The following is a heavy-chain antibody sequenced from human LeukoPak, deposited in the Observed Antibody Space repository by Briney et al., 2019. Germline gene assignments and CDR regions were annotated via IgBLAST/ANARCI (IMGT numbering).Heavy chain of an antibody. CDR2: IKRDGSGT. V-gene: IGHV3-74*01. D-gene: IGHD1-26*01. J-gene: IGHJ4*02. CDR3: AKDKLVTRLFDY. Sequence: GGSLRLSCAASGFTFSFNSMHWVRQGPGKGLVWVSRIKRDGSGTTYADSVKGRVTISRDNAKNTLYLQMNSLRAEDTAVYYCAKDKLVTRLFDYWGQGTLVTVSS. CDR1: GFTFSFNS.